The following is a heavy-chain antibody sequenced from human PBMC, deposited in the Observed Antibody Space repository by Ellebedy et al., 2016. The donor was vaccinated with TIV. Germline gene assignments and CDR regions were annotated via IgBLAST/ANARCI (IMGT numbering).Heavy chain of an antibody. Sequence: PGGSLRLSCEASGFTFSTYGMHWVRQAPGKGLEWVAFKRFDGRNEYNGDFVKGRFIISRDLSKNTLYLQMNRLTSEDTGIYYCTRETNPPPGALAGTGFDCWGQGTLVIVSS. D-gene: IGHD6-19*01. V-gene: IGHV3-30*02. CDR2: KRFDGRNE. CDR1: GFTFSTYG. CDR3: TRETNPPPGALAGTGFDC. J-gene: IGHJ4*02.